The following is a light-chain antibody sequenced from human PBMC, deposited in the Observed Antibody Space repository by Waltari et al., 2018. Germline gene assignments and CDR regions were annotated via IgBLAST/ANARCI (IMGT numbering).Light chain of an antibody. V-gene: IGLV2-23*02. J-gene: IGLJ1*01. CDR3: CAVAGRCFYV. Sequence: SALTQPASVSGSPGQSITISCTEISSDVGSYPLLSWYQRHPGGAPTLLIYEVSKRPPGVSTRFSGPKSGKTASLTFSGLQAEDEAEYYCCAVAGRCFYVFGTGTRVTGL. CDR1: SSDVGSYPL. CDR2: EVS.